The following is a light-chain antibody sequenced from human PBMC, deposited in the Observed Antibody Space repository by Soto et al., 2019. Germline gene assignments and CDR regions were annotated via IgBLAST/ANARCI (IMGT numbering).Light chain of an antibody. Sequence: QSVLAQPPSASGSPGQSVTISRTGTASDVGGYNYVSWFQHHPGNAPKLIIYEVTKRPSGVPDRFSGSKSGNTASLTVSGLQVEDEAEYYCCSYGGRVNVVFGGGTKLTVL. J-gene: IGLJ2*01. CDR2: EVT. CDR3: CSYGGRVNVV. V-gene: IGLV2-8*01. CDR1: ASDVGGYNY.